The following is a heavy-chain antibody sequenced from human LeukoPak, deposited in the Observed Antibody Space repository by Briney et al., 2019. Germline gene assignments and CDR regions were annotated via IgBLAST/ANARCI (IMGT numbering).Heavy chain of an antibody. D-gene: IGHD1-26*01. CDR1: GFTFSSNW. CDR3: VRDLGGRSGH. V-gene: IGHV3-74*01. Sequence: GGSLRLSCAASGFTFSSNWMHWVRHAPGKGLVWVSRINEDGSTTNYADSVKGRSTIFRDNAKNTLYLQMNSLRAEDTAVYYCVRDLGGRSGHWGQGTLVTVSS. CDR2: INEDGSTT. J-gene: IGHJ4*02.